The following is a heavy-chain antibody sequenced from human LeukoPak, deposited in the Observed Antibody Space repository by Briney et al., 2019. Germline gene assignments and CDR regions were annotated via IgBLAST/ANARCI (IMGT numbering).Heavy chain of an antibody. Sequence: GGSLRLSRAAISFTFRSYEMNSVRQAPGKGLEWVSYISSSGSTIYYADSVKGRFTISRDNAKNSLYLQMNSLRAEDTAVYYSPRDPGGATSNWGQGTLVTVSS. CDR2: ISSSGSTI. D-gene: IGHD1-26*01. J-gene: IGHJ4*02. CDR1: SFTFRSYE. V-gene: IGHV3-48*03. CDR3: PRDPGGATSN.